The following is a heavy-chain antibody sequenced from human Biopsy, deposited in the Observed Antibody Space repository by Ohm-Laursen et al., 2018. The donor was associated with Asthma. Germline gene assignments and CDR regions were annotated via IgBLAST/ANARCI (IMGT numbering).Heavy chain of an antibody. CDR1: GFSLRTPGVG. CDR2: IYWDDYN. D-gene: IGHD3-9*01. CDR3: ALSQDSGFDDHSPSWFDP. V-gene: IGHV2-5*02. J-gene: IGHJ5*02. Sequence: PTQTLTLTCSFSGFSLRTPGVGVGWIRQSPGKALEWLALIYWDDYNLFRPSLKRRPTITKGPSKNQVVLTMTKMDPVDSGTYYCALSQDSGFDDHSPSWFDPWGQGTLVTVSS.